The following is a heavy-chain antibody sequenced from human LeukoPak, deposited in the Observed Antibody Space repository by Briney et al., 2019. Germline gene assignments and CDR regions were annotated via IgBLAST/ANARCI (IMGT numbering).Heavy chain of an antibody. V-gene: IGHV4-39*07. Sequence: SETLSLTCTVSGGSISSSSYYWGWIRQPPGKGLEWIGSIYYSGSTYYNPSLKSRVTISVDTSKNQFSLKLSSVTAADTAVYYCARGDSSGYYPETPDAFDIWGQGTMVTVSS. D-gene: IGHD3-22*01. J-gene: IGHJ3*02. CDR3: ARGDSSGYYPETPDAFDI. CDR1: GGSISSSSYY. CDR2: IYYSGST.